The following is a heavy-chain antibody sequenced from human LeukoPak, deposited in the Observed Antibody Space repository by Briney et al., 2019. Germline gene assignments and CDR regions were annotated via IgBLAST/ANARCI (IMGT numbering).Heavy chain of an antibody. CDR2: ISSSGSTI. J-gene: IGHJ4*02. D-gene: IGHD3-10*01. V-gene: IGHV3-48*03. Sequence: GGSLRLSCAASGFTFSSYEMNWVRQAPGKGLEWVSYISSSGSTIYYADSVKGRFTISRDNAKNSLYLQMNSLRAEDTAVYYCARDIGYGSGSYPNYFDYWGQGTLVAVSP. CDR1: GFTFSSYE. CDR3: ARDIGYGSGSYPNYFDY.